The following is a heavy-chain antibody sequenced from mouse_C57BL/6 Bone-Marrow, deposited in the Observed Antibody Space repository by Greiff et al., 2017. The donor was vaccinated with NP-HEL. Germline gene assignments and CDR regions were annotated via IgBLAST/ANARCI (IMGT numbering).Heavy chain of an antibody. CDR2: IDPSDSYT. V-gene: IGHV1-69*01. J-gene: IGHJ2*01. Sequence: VKLQQPGAELVMPGASVKLSCKASGYTFTSYWMHWVKQRPGQGLEWIGEIDPSDSYTNYNQKFKGKSTLTVDKSSSTAYMQLSSLTSEDSAVYYCARIRDGFDYWGQGTTLTVSS. D-gene: IGHD2-3*01. CDR1: GYTFTSYW. CDR3: ARIRDGFDY.